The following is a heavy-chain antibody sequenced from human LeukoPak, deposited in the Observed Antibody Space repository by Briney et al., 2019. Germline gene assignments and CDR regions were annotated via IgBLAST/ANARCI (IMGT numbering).Heavy chain of an antibody. CDR3: ARETAAGRSSLDY. Sequence: SETLSLTCTVSGGAISGYYWSWIRLPPGKGLEWIGYIYYSGSTNYNPSLKCRVTISVDTSKNQFSLKLSSVTAADTAVYYCARETAAGRSSLDYWGQGTLVTVSS. J-gene: IGHJ4*02. CDR1: GGAISGYY. D-gene: IGHD2-2*01. CDR2: IYYSGST. V-gene: IGHV4-59*01.